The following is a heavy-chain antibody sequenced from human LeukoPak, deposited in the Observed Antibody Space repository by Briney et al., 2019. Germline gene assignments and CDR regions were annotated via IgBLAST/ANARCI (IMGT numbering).Heavy chain of an antibody. CDR1: GGSISSYY. Sequence: SETLSLTCTVSGGSISSYYWSWIRQPPGKGLEWIGYIYYGGSTNYNPSLKSRVTISVDTSKNQFSLKLTSVTAADTAVYFCARGGYYGSGNDFRFDPWGQGTLVTVSS. J-gene: IGHJ5*02. CDR3: ARGGYYGSGNDFRFDP. D-gene: IGHD3-10*01. V-gene: IGHV4-59*01. CDR2: IYYGGST.